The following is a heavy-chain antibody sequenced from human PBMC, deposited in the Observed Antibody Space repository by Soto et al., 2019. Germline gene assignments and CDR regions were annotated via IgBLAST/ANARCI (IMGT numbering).Heavy chain of an antibody. J-gene: IGHJ4*02. CDR2: ISYDGSNK. CDR3: AKDLYYYDSSGLVDY. Sequence: GGSLRLSCAASGFTFSSYGMHWVRQAPGKGLECVAVISYDGSNKYYADSVKGRFTISRDNSKNTLYLQMNSLRAEDTAVYYCAKDLYYYDSSGLVDYWGQGTLVTVYS. V-gene: IGHV3-30*18. D-gene: IGHD3-22*01. CDR1: GFTFSSYG.